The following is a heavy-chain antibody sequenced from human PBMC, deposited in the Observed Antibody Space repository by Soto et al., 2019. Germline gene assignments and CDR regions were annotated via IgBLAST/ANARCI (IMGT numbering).Heavy chain of an antibody. Sequence: PVKLSSKAPGVSFNSYAISWVRQATGQGLEWMGGIIPIFGTANYAQKFQGRVTITADESTSTAYMKLSSLRSEDTAVYYCARDGYCSGGSCYHDAFDIWGQGTMVTVSS. CDR1: GVSFNSYA. D-gene: IGHD2-15*01. J-gene: IGHJ3*02. CDR3: ARDGYCSGGSCYHDAFDI. V-gene: IGHV1-69*01. CDR2: IIPIFGTA.